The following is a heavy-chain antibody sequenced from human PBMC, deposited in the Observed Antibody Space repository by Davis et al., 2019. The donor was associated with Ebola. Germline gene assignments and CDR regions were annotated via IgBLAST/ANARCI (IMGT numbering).Heavy chain of an antibody. CDR3: TSTHSSSVDY. V-gene: IGHV3-7*03. CDR2: IKQDGSEK. D-gene: IGHD6-13*01. CDR1: GFTFSSYA. Sequence: GESLKISYAASGFTFSSYAMSWVRQAPGKGLEWVANIKQDGSEKYYVDSVKGRFTISRDDSKNTAYLQMNSLKTEDTAVYYCTSTHSSSVDYWGQGTLVTVSS. J-gene: IGHJ4*02.